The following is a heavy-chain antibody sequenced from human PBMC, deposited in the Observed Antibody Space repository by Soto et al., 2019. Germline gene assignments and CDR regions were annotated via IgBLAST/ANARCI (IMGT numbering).Heavy chain of an antibody. Sequence: QVQLVESGGGVVQPGRSLRLSCAASGFTFSSYSMHWVRQTPGKGLEWVAVMSSDGSNKYYADSVKGRFTSSRDNSKNTVYSQLNSLRAEYTAVYYCARYVWHYSSNSCYFYGMDVWGQGTTVTVSS. J-gene: IGHJ6*02. CDR2: MSSDGSNK. CDR1: GFTFSSYS. V-gene: IGHV3-30-3*01. CDR3: ARYVWHYSSNSCYFYGMDV. D-gene: IGHD2-2*01.